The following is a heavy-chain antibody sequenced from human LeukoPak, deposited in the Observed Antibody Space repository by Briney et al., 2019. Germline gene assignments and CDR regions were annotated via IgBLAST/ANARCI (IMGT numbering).Heavy chain of an antibody. V-gene: IGHV4-39*07. D-gene: IGHD1-26*01. CDR1: GGSISSSSYY. CDR3: ARAYRGASDLRYLDL. Sequence: SETLSLTCTVSGGSISSSSYYWGWIRQPPGKGLEWIGSIYYSGSTYYNPSLKSRVTISVDTSKNQVSLKLSSVTAADTAVSYCARAYRGASDLRYLDLWGRGTLVTVSS. CDR2: IYYSGST. J-gene: IGHJ2*01.